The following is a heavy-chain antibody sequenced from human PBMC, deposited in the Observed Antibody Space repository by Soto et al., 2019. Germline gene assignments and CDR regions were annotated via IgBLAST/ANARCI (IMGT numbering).Heavy chain of an antibody. CDR3: TTEGYSYGYHAFEI. V-gene: IGHV3-15*01. CDR2: VKRKTNGGTT. D-gene: IGHD5-18*01. Sequence: EVRRVESGGGLVKPGGSLRLSCAGSGFTFGDAWLSWVRQPPGKGLEWVGRVKRKTNGGTTDYAAPVNGRFAISRDDSKDTLYLQMSSLKTEDTAVYYCTTEGYSYGYHAFEIWGQGTMVTVSS. J-gene: IGHJ3*02. CDR1: GFTFGDAW.